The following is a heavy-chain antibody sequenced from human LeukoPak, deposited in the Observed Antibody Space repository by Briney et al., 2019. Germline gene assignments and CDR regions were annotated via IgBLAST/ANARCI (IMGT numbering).Heavy chain of an antibody. J-gene: IGHJ4*02. CDR1: GGSITSYY. CDR3: ARLGGYSYGYFDY. CDR2: IYYTGST. V-gene: IGHV4-59*08. D-gene: IGHD5-18*01. Sequence: SETLFLTCTVSGGSITSYYWSWIRQTPGKGLEWIGYIYYTGSTNYSPSLKSRVTISVDTSKNQFSLKLSSVTAADTAVYYCARLGGYSYGYFDYWGQGTLVTVSS.